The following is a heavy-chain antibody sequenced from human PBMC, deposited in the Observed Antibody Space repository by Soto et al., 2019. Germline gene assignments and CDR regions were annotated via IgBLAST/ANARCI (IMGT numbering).Heavy chain of an antibody. J-gene: IGHJ4*02. V-gene: IGHV4-39*01. Sequence: QLQLQESGPGLVKPSETLSLTCTVSGGSISSSSYYWGWIRQPPGKGLEWIGSIYYSGSTYYNPSLKGRVTISVDTSKNQFSLKLSSVTAADTAVYYCASSREDIVVVPAAIIDYWGQGTLVTVSS. CDR1: GGSISSSSYY. CDR3: ASSREDIVVVPAAIIDY. D-gene: IGHD2-2*02. CDR2: IYYSGST.